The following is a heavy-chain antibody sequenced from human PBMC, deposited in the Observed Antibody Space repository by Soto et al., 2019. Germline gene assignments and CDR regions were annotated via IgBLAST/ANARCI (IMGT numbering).Heavy chain of an antibody. CDR3: ARDGNGSGSDYSRTPFDY. CDR1: GFTFSSYG. J-gene: IGHJ4*02. V-gene: IGHV3-33*01. CDR2: IWYDGSNK. Sequence: GGSLRLSCAASGFTFSSYGMHWVRQAPGKGLEWVAVIWYDGSNKYYADSVKGRFTISRDNSKNTLYLQMNSLRAEDTAVYYCARDGNGSGSDYSRTPFDYWGQGTLVTVSS. D-gene: IGHD3-10*01.